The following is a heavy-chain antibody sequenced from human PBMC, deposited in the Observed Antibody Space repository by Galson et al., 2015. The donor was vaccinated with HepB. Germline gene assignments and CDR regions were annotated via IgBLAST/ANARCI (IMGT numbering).Heavy chain of an antibody. D-gene: IGHD6-13*01. CDR1: GFTFSSSA. Sequence: SLRLSCAASGFTFSSSAIHWVRQASGKGLEWVGRIRSKANDYATAYAASLKGRFTISRADSKNTAYLHMKSLKTEDTAVYYCTRLGDFSGYSSSWGQGTLVTVSS. CDR3: TRLGDFSGYSSS. CDR2: IRSKANDYAT. J-gene: IGHJ4*02. V-gene: IGHV3-73*01.